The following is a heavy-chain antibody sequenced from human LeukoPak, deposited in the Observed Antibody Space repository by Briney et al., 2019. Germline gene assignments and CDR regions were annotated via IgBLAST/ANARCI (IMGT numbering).Heavy chain of an antibody. J-gene: IGHJ4*02. D-gene: IGHD2-2*01. CDR3: ARHRVVVPAATDY. CDR1: GGSISSYY. Sequence: PSETLSLTCTVSGGSISSYYWSWIRQPPGKGLEWIGYIYYSGSTNYNPSLKSRVTISVDTSKNQFSLKLSSVTAADTAVCYCARHRVVVPAATDYWGQGTLVTVSS. V-gene: IGHV4-59*08. CDR2: IYYSGST.